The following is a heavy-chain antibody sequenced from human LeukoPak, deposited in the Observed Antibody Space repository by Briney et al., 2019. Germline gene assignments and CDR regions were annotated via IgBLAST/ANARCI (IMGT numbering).Heavy chain of an antibody. J-gene: IGHJ4*02. CDR2: ISSSDSTI. Sequence: GGSLRLSCAASGFTFNAFGMNWVRQAPGKGLEWVSYISSSDSTIYYADSVKGRFTISRDNAKNSLYLQMNSLRAEDTAVYYCARDGSVGATYYFDYWGQGTLVTVSS. V-gene: IGHV3-48*04. D-gene: IGHD1-26*01. CDR3: ARDGSVGATYYFDY. CDR1: GFTFNAFG.